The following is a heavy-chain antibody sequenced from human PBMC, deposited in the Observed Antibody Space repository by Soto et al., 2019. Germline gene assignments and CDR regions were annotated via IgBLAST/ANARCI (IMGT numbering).Heavy chain of an antibody. CDR1: GGSISSGGYY. CDR2: IYYSGST. CDR3: AVGPGGYYGSASGYFDY. Sequence: SETLSLTCTVSGGSISSGGYYWSWIRQHPGKGLEWIGYIYYSGSTYYNPSLKSRVTISVDTSKNQFSLKLSSVTAADTAVYYCAVGPGGYYGSASGYFDYWGQGTLVTVSS. J-gene: IGHJ4*02. V-gene: IGHV4-31*03. D-gene: IGHD3-10*01.